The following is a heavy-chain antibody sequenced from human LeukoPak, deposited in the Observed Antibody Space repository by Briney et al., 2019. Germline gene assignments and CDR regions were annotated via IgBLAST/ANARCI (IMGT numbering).Heavy chain of an antibody. CDR3: ARVHYYDSSGVDY. CDR1: GFTFSSYA. J-gene: IGHJ4*02. V-gene: IGHV3-33*08. Sequence: GGSLRLSCAASGFTFSSYAMHWVRQAPGKGLEWVAVIWYDGSNKYYADSVKGRFTISRDNSKNTLYLQMNSLRAEDTAVYYCARVHYYDSSGVDYWGQGTLVTVSS. D-gene: IGHD3-22*01. CDR2: IWYDGSNK.